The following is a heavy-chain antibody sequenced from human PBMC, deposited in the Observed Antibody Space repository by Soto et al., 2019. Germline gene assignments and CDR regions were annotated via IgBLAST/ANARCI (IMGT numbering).Heavy chain of an antibody. CDR3: ARDLSTIFGVVNGMDV. Sequence: ASVKVSCKASGYTFTGYYMHWVRQAPGQGLEWMGWINPNSGGTNYAQKFQGRVTMTRDTSISTAYMELSRLRSDDTAVYYCARDLSTIFGVVNGMDVWGQGTTVTVSS. CDR2: INPNSGGT. J-gene: IGHJ6*02. D-gene: IGHD3-3*01. CDR1: GYTFTGYY. V-gene: IGHV1-2*02.